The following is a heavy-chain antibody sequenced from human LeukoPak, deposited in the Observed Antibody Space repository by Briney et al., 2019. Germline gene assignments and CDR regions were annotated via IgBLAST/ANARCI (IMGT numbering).Heavy chain of an antibody. D-gene: IGHD5-18*01. CDR2: ISFVGSNK. J-gene: IGHJ4*02. CDR1: GFTFTSYG. CDR3: AKESSEYIYGYCNY. Sequence: GRSLRLSCAASGFTFTSYGMHWVRQAPGKGLEWVALISFVGSNKYYADSVKGRFTISRDNSKNTLYLQMNSLRSEDTAVYYCAKESSEYIYGYCNYWGQGTLVTVSS. V-gene: IGHV3-30*18.